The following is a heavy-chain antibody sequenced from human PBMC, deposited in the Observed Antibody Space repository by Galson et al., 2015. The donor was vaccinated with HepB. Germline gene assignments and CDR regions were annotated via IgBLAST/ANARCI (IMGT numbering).Heavy chain of an antibody. J-gene: IGHJ6*02. V-gene: IGHV3-48*01. CDR3: ARESMVRGDIIVRNYYGMDV. CDR2: ISSSSSSI. CDR1: GFAFGTYS. D-gene: IGHD3-10*01. Sequence: SLRLSCPASGFAFGTYSMTWVRQAPGKGLEWVSYISSSSSSIYYADSVKGRFTISRDNARTLVYLQMNSLRAEDTAVYYCARESMVRGDIIVRNYYGMDVWGQGTTVTVSS.